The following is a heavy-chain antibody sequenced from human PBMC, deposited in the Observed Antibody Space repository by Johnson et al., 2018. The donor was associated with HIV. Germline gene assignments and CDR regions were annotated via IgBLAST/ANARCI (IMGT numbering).Heavy chain of an antibody. J-gene: IGHJ3*02. CDR3: ARDLLSSHLYAFDI. V-gene: IGHV3-66*01. CDR1: GFTFSSYA. D-gene: IGHD3-10*01. Sequence: VQLVESGGGLVQPGGSLRLSCAASGFTFSSYAMSWVRQAPGKGLEWVSVIYSGGSTYYADSVKGRFTISRDNSKNTMYLQMNSLRAEDTAVYYCARDLLSSHLYAFDIWGQGTMVTVSS. CDR2: IYSGGST.